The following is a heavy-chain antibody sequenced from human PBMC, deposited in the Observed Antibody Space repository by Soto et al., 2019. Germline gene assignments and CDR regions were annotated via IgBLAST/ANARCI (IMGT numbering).Heavy chain of an antibody. CDR3: AILEGPTVTTLDAFDI. J-gene: IGHJ3*02. CDR2: IIPIFGAA. D-gene: IGHD4-17*01. CDR1: GGTFSSYA. Sequence: QVQLVQSGAEVKKPGSSVKVSCKASGGTFSSYAISWVRQAHGQGLEWMGGIIPIFGAANYAQKFQGRVTITADESTNTAYMELSSLRSEDTAVYYCAILEGPTVTTLDAFDIGVQGPMVTVSS. V-gene: IGHV1-69*01.